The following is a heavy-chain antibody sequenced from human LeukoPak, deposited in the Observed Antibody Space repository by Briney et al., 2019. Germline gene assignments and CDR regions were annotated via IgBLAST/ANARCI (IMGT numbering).Heavy chain of an antibody. Sequence: PSETLSLTCAVSGGSFSGYYWSWIRQPPGKGLEWIGEINHSGSTNYNPSLKSRVTISVDTSKNQFSLKLSSVTAADTAVYYCAREGRYAALPTFYYYYMDVWGKGTTVTVSS. V-gene: IGHV4-34*01. J-gene: IGHJ6*03. CDR3: AREGRYAALPTFYYYYMDV. CDR2: INHSGST. CDR1: GGSFSGYY. D-gene: IGHD1-1*01.